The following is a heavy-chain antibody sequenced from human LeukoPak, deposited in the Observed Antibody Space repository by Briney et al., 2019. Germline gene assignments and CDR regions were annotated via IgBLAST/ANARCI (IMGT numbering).Heavy chain of an antibody. CDR3: ARGSSSGWSDAFDI. D-gene: IGHD6-19*01. CDR2: IYYSGST. CDR1: GGSISSGGYY. Sequence: SETLSLTCTVSGGSISSGGYYWSWIRQHPGRGLEWIGYIYYSGSTYYNPSLKSRVTISVDTSKNQFSLKLSSVTAADTAVYYCARGSSSGWSDAFDIWGQGTMVTVSS. V-gene: IGHV4-31*03. J-gene: IGHJ3*02.